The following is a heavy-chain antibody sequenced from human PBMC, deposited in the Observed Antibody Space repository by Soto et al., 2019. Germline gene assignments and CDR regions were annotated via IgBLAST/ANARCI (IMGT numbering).Heavy chain of an antibody. J-gene: IGHJ4*02. V-gene: IGHV1-18*01. CDR1: GYTFTSYG. CDR2: ISAYNGNT. D-gene: IGHD3-10*01. Sequence: QVQLVQSGAEVKKPGASVKVSCKASGYTFTSYGISWVRQAPGQGLEWMGWISAYNGNTNYAQKLQGRVTMITDTSTNTAYMELRSRRSDDTAVYYCARDRRRGVRGGEVDHWGQGTLVTVSS. CDR3: ARDRRRGVRGGEVDH.